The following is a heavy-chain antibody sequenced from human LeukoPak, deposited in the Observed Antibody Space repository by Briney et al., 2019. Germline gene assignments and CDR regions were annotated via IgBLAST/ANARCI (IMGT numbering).Heavy chain of an antibody. V-gene: IGHV4-59*01. CDR3: ARSTYYYDSSGYHPYFDY. Sequence: SETLSLTCTVSGGSISSYYWSWIRQPPGKGLEWIGHIYYSGSTNYNPSLKSRVTISVDTSKNQFSLKLSSVTAADTAVYYCARSTYYYDSSGYHPYFDYWGQGTLVTVSP. D-gene: IGHD3-22*01. CDR1: GGSISSYY. CDR2: IYYSGST. J-gene: IGHJ4*02.